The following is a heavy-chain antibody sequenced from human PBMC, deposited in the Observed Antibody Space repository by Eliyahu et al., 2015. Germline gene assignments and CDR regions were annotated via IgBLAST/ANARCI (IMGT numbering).Heavy chain of an antibody. CDR2: IYYSGST. D-gene: IGHD1-26*01. V-gene: IGHV4-39*01. CDR1: GGSISXXSYX. CDR3: ARFSFLLVGATRWFDP. Sequence: QLQLQESGPGLVKPSETLSLTCXXSGGSISXXSYXWGWIRQPPGKGLEWIGSIYYSGSTYYXPSLKSRVTISVDTSKNQFSLKLSSVTAADTAVYYCARFSFLLVGATRWFDPWGQGTLVTVSS. J-gene: IGHJ5*02.